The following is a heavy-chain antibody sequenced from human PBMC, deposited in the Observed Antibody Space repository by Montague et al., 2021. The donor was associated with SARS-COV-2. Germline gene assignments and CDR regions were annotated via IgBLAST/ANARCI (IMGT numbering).Heavy chain of an antibody. CDR1: GFTFSSYA. CDR2: ISGSGGST. CDR3: AKRYCSGGSCYSGFDP. D-gene: IGHD2-15*01. Sequence: SLRLSCEAYGFTFSSYAMSWVRQAPGKGLEWVSAISGSGGSTYYXDSXKGRFTISRDNSKNTLYLQMNSLRAEDTAVYYCAKRYCSGGSCYSGFDPWGQGTLVTVSS. V-gene: IGHV3-23*01. J-gene: IGHJ5*02.